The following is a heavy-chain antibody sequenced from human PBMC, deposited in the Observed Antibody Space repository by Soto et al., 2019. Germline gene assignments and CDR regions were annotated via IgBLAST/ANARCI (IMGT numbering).Heavy chain of an antibody. D-gene: IGHD3-3*01. Sequence: GGALRLSCPASGFTFGDYAMSWFRQAPGKGLEWVSFIGSKEYGGTTKYAASVKDRFTISRDDSKSIAYLQMNSLKTEDTGVYYCAKDKEMVLEWLFRYYYGMDVWGQGTTVTVSS. V-gene: IGHV3-49*03. CDR3: AKDKEMVLEWLFRYYYGMDV. J-gene: IGHJ6*02. CDR2: IGSKEYGGTT. CDR1: GFTFGDYA.